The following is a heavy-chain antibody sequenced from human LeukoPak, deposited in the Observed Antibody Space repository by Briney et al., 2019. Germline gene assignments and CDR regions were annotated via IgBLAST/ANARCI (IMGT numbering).Heavy chain of an antibody. CDR3: ARDGVTGAYYDFWSGYDAFDI. CDR1: GGSISSYY. V-gene: IGHV4-59*01. J-gene: IGHJ3*02. D-gene: IGHD3-3*01. Sequence: SETLCLTCTVSGGSISSYYWSWIRQPPGKGLEWIGYIYYSGSTNYNPSLKSRVTISVDTSKNQFSLKLSSVTAADTAVYYCARDGVTGAYYDFWSGYDAFDIWGQGTMVTVSS. CDR2: IYYSGST.